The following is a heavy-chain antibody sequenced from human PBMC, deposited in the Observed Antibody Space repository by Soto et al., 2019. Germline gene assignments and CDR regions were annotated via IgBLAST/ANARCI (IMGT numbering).Heavy chain of an antibody. J-gene: IGHJ4*02. V-gene: IGHV3-30-3*01. CDR1: GFSFSISP. Sequence: QVQLVESGGGVVQPGRSLRLSCAASGFSFSISPMHWVRQAPGKGPEWVALISYDGTNKFYADSVKGRFTISRDNSNSTLYLQGDSLRPEDASVYYCARDPKTSGGQHWAFNYFDSLGQGTLVTGSS. CDR3: ARDPKTSGGQHWAFNYFDS. D-gene: IGHD7-27*01. CDR2: ISYDGTNK.